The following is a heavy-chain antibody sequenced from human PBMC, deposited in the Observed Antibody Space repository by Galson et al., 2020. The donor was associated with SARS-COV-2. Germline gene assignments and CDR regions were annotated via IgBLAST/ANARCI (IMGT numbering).Heavy chain of an antibody. V-gene: IGHV1-18*01. CDR3: ARGPLSVEVRPHELDY. D-gene: IGHD1-1*01. CDR2: ISANSGDT. J-gene: IGHJ4*02. CDR1: GYTFSTYV. Sequence: ASVKVSCKASGYTFSTYVITWVRQAPGQGLEWMGWISANSGDTNYAQKFQGRVTLTTDTSTSTAYMELRSLRSDDTAVYYCARGPLSVEVRPHELDYWGQGTLVTVSS.